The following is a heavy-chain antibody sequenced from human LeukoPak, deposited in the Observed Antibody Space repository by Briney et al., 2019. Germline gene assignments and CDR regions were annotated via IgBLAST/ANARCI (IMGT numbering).Heavy chain of an antibody. V-gene: IGHV1-24*01. D-gene: IGHD1-26*01. CDR2: SDPEDGEI. J-gene: IGHJ3*02. Sequence: ASVNLSCNVSAYTLNEISMHWMRQAPGTGLERLGVSDPEDGEIIYAQKFQGRVTMSDDTSTDTAYMELGSLRSDDTAVYYCAADRGDYSGSYWTAFDIWGQGTMVTVSS. CDR1: AYTLNEIS. CDR3: AADRGDYSGSYWTAFDI.